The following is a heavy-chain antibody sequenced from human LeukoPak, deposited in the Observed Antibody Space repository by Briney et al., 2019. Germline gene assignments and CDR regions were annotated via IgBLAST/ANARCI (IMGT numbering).Heavy chain of an antibody. V-gene: IGHV4-4*02. CDR2: IYHSGST. D-gene: IGHD6-6*01. CDR1: GGSISSSNW. J-gene: IGHJ5*02. CDR3: ARSWYSSSSGWFDP. Sequence: PSGTPSLTCAVSGGSISSSNWWSWVRQPPGKGLEWMGEIYHSGSTNYNPSLKSRVTISVDKSKNQFSLKLSSVTAADTAVYYCARSWYSSSSGWFDPWGQGTLVTVSS.